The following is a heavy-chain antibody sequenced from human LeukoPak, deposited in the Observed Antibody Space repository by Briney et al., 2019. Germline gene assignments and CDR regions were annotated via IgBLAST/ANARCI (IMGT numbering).Heavy chain of an antibody. CDR1: GDSTNTYF. V-gene: IGHV4-59*12. CDR2: IYYTGTT. J-gene: IGHJ4*02. D-gene: IGHD3-10*01. CDR3: ARIWFGELLSH. Sequence: SETLSLTCTLSGDSTNTYFWSWIRQSPGKGLEWIGYIYYTGTTNYNPSLKSRVTISVDTSKNQFSLKLSSVTAADTAVYYCARIWFGELLSHWGQGTLVTVSS.